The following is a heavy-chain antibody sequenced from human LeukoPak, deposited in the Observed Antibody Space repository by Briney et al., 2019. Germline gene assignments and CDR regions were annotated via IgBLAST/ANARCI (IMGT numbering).Heavy chain of an antibody. CDR1: GYTFTGYY. J-gene: IGHJ4*02. V-gene: IGHV1-2*02. Sequence: ASVKVSCKASGYTFTGYYMHWVRQAPGQGLEWMGWINPNSGGTNYAQKFQGRVTMTRDTSISTAYMELSRLRSDDTAVYYCAKAPFCSGGSCCKTFDYWGQGTLVTVSS. CDR3: AKAPFCSGGSCCKTFDY. CDR2: INPNSGGT. D-gene: IGHD2-15*01.